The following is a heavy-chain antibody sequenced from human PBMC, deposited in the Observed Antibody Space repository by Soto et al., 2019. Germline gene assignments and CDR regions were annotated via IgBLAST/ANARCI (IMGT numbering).Heavy chain of an antibody. Sequence: GGSLRLSCAASGLTFSSYAMHWVRQAPGKGLEYVSAISSNGGSTYYANSVKGRFTISRDNSKNTLYLQMGSLRAEDMAVYYCARGGYSSGWYYYYYYMDVWGKGTTVTVSS. CDR3: ARGGYSSGWYYYYYYMDV. CDR1: GLTFSSYA. D-gene: IGHD6-19*01. J-gene: IGHJ6*03. V-gene: IGHV3-64*01. CDR2: ISSNGGST.